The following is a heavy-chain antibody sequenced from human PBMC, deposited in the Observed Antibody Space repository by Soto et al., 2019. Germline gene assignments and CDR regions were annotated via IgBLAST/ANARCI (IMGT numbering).Heavy chain of an antibody. CDR2: ISYDGSNK. Sequence: PGGSLRLSCAASGLTFSSYGMHWVRQAPGKGPEWVAVISYDGSNKYYADSVKGRFTISRDNSKNTLYLQMNSLRAEDTAVYYCAIDIVVVPAARLWYGMDVWGQGTTVTVSS. V-gene: IGHV3-30*03. D-gene: IGHD2-2*01. CDR1: GLTFSSYG. CDR3: AIDIVVVPAARLWYGMDV. J-gene: IGHJ6*02.